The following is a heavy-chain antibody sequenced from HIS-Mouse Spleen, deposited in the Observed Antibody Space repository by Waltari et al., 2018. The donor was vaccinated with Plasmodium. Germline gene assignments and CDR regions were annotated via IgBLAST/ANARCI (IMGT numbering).Heavy chain of an antibody. CDR3: ARDRITGTSYFDY. J-gene: IGHJ4*02. CDR2: IYYSGST. D-gene: IGHD1-7*01. V-gene: IGHV4-39*07. CDR1: GGSISSSSYY. Sequence: QLQLQASGPGLVKPSEPLSLTCPVSGGSISSSSYYWGWFRQPPGKGLEWIGSIYYSGSTYYNPSLKSRVTISVDTSKNQFSLKLSSVTAADTAVYYCARDRITGTSYFDYWGQGTLVTVSS.